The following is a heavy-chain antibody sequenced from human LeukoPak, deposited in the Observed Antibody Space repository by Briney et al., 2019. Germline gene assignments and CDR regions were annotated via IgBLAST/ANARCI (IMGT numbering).Heavy chain of an antibody. CDR3: ARASSGLDAFHI. J-gene: IGHJ3*02. V-gene: IGHV3-30*03. CDR1: GFTFSSYG. CDR2: ISYDGSNK. D-gene: IGHD6-19*01. Sequence: PGGSLRLSCAASGFTFSSYGMHWVRQAPGKGLEWVAVISYDGSNKYYADSVKGRFTISRDNSKNTLYLQMSSLRAEDTAVYYCARASSGLDAFHIWGQGTLVTVSS.